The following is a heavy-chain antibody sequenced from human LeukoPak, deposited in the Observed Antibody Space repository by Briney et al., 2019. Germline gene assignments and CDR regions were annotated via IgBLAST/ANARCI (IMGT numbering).Heavy chain of an antibody. D-gene: IGHD3-10*01. CDR3: ARPLWFGSSEGDYYYMDV. J-gene: IGHJ6*03. CDR1: GGSFSGYY. CDR2: INHSGST. Sequence: PSETLSLTCAVYGGSFSGYYWSWIRQPPEKGLEWIGEINHSGSTNYNPSLKSRVTISVDTSKNQFSLKLSSVTAADTAVYYCARPLWFGSSEGDYYYMDVWGKGTTVTVSS. V-gene: IGHV4-34*01.